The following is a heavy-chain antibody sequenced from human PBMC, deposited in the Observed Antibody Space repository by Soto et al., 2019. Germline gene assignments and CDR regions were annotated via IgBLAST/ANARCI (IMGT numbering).Heavy chain of an antibody. CDR2: IYYSGST. Sequence: TSETLSLTCTVSGGSISSYYWSWIRQPPGKGLEWIGYIYYSGSTNYNPSLKSRVTISVDTSKNQFSLKLSSVTAADTAVYYCAGGQQLDSDYWGQGTLVTVSS. CDR1: GGSISSYY. D-gene: IGHD6-13*01. V-gene: IGHV4-59*08. J-gene: IGHJ4*02. CDR3: AGGQQLDSDY.